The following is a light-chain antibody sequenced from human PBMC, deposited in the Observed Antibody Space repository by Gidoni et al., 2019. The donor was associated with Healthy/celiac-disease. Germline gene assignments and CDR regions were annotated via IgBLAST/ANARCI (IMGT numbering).Light chain of an antibody. CDR3: QSYDSSLRVYV. Sequence: TISCTGSSSNIGAGYDVHWYQQLPGTAPKLLIYGNSNRPSGVPDRFSGSKSGTSASLAITGLQAEDEADYYCQSYDSSLRVYVFGTGTKVTVL. CDR2: GNS. J-gene: IGLJ1*01. V-gene: IGLV1-40*01. CDR1: SSNIGAGYD.